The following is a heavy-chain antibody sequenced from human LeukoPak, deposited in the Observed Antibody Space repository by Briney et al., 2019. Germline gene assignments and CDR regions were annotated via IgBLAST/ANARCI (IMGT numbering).Heavy chain of an antibody. Sequence: SETLSLTCTVSGGSISSSSYYWGWIRQPPGKGLEWIGSIYYSGSTYYNPSLKSRVTISVDTSKNQFSLKLSSVTAADTAVYYCARLAGTTVVTPEYWYFDLWGRGTLVTVSS. V-gene: IGHV4-39*07. CDR3: ARLAGTTVVTPEYWYFDL. CDR2: IYYSGST. CDR1: GGSISSSSYY. D-gene: IGHD4-23*01. J-gene: IGHJ2*01.